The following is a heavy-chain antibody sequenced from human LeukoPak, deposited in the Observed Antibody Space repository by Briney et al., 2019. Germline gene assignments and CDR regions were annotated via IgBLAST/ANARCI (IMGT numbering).Heavy chain of an antibody. CDR2: IYYSGSA. CDR3: ARDGPALTYCGGDCFSDY. J-gene: IGHJ4*02. V-gene: IGHV4-39*02. D-gene: IGHD2-21*01. Sequence: SETLSLTCTVSGGSISSSSYYWGWIRQPPGKGLEWIGSIYYSGSAYYNPSLKSRVTISVDTSKNQFSLKLSSVTAADTAVYYCARDGPALTYCGGDCFSDYWGQGTLVTVSS. CDR1: GGSISSSSYY.